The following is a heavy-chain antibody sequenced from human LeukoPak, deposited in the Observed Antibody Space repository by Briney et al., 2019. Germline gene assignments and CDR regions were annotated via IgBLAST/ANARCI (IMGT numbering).Heavy chain of an antibody. CDR1: GFSLSSSGVGVG. J-gene: IGHJ4*02. D-gene: IGHD3-22*01. Sequence: SGPTLVKPXQPLTLTCTFSGFSLSSSGVGVGVGWIRQPPGKALEWLALIYWDDNKRYSPSLKSRLTITKDTSKNQVVLTMTNMDPVDTATYYCAHRRYDTSTYSSAYFDYWGQGTLVTVSS. CDR3: AHRRYDTSTYSSAYFDY. CDR2: IYWDDNK. V-gene: IGHV2-5*02.